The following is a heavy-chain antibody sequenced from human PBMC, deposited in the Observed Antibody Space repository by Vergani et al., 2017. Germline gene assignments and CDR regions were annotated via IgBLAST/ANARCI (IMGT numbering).Heavy chain of an antibody. CDR3: ARAKLGNIVVVPAATDAFDI. J-gene: IGHJ3*02. CDR2: IYYSGST. D-gene: IGHD2-2*01. Sequence: QVQLQESGPGLVKPSETLSLICTVSGGSISSGDSYWSWIRQHPGKGLEWIGYIYYSGSTYYNPSLKSRVSISVETSENQFSLKLSSVTAADTAVYFCARAKLGNIVVVPAATDAFDIWGQGTIVTVSS. CDR1: GGSISSGDSY. V-gene: IGHV4-31*03.